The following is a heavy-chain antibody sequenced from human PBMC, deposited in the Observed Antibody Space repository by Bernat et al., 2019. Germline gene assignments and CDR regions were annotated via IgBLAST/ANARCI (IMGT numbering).Heavy chain of an antibody. V-gene: IGHV3-30*19. D-gene: IGHD6-19*01. CDR1: GFTFSSYG. CDR2: MSSDGSNK. CDR3: ARDRYSSGWYGTDYYYGMDV. Sequence: QVQLVESGGGVVQPGRSLRLSCAASGFTFSSYGMHWVRQAPGKGLEWVAVMSSDGSNKKHADSVKGRFTISRDDFKNTLYLEMNSLRVEDTAVYYCARDRYSSGWYGTDYYYGMDVWGQGTTVTVSS. J-gene: IGHJ6*02.